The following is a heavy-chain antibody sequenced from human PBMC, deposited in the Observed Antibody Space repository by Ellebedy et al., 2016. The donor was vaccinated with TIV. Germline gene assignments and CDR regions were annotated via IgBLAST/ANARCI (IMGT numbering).Heavy chain of an antibody. CDR3: ARTKATAGTNFHH. J-gene: IGHJ1*01. Sequence: GESLKISCAASGFTLSSYAMHWVRQAPGKGLEWVAVMSYDGSNKHYADSVKGRFTISRDNSKNMLFLQMNSLRVEDTAGYYCARTKATAGTNFHHWGQGTLVTVSS. CDR1: GFTLSSYA. V-gene: IGHV3-30-3*01. D-gene: IGHD6-13*01. CDR2: MSYDGSNK.